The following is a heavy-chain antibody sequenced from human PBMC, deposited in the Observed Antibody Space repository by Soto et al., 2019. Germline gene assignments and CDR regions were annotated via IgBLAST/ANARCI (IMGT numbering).Heavy chain of an antibody. CDR2: MNPNSGNT. D-gene: IGHD6-19*01. CDR3: ARSVEWLASFDY. V-gene: IGHV1-8*01. Sequence: QVQLVQSGAEVKKPGASVKVSCKASGYTFTSYDINWVRQATGQGLEWMGWMNPNSGNTGCAQKFQGRVTTPRNTSISTAYMELSSLRSEDAAVYYCARSVEWLASFDYWGQGTLVTVSS. CDR1: GYTFTSYD. J-gene: IGHJ4*02.